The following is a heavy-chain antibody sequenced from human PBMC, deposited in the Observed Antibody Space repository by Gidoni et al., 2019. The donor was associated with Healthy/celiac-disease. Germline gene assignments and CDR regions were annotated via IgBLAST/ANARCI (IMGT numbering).Heavy chain of an antibody. V-gene: IGHV3-48*01. Sequence: EVQLVESGGGLVQPGGSLRLSCAASGFTFSSYSMNWVRQAPGKGLEWVSYISSSSSTIYYADSVKGRFTISRDNAKISLYLQMNSLRAEDTAVYYCARDPPKARYGDYVKDAGDYWGQGTLVTVSS. CDR3: ARDPPKARYGDYVKDAGDY. CDR2: ISSSSSTI. CDR1: GFTFSSYS. J-gene: IGHJ4*02. D-gene: IGHD4-17*01.